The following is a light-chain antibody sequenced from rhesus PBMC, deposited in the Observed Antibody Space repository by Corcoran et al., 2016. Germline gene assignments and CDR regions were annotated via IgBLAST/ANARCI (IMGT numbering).Light chain of an antibody. CDR2: AAS. V-gene: IGKV1-36*02. J-gene: IGKJ2*01. CDR1: QGISDY. CDR3: LQGYSTPYS. Sequence: DIQMTQSPSSLSASVGDRVTITCRASQGISDYFSWYQQQPGKTPKRLIYAASSLESGVPSRFSGRGSGTDFTLTISSLQPEDFAAYYCLQGYSTPYSFGRGTKVEIK.